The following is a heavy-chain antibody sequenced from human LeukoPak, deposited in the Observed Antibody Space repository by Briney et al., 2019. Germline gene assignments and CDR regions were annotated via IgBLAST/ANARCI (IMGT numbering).Heavy chain of an antibody. CDR1: GFTFSSYG. Sequence: PGGSLRLSCAVSGFTFSSYGMHWVRRAPGKGLEWVAVISYDGSNKYYADSVKGRFTISRDNSKNTLYLQMNSLRAEDTAVYYCAKDLGGYAGHYYYYYGMDVWGQGTTVTVSS. D-gene: IGHD5-18*01. CDR2: ISYDGSNK. CDR3: AKDLGGYAGHYYYYYGMDV. V-gene: IGHV3-30*18. J-gene: IGHJ6*02.